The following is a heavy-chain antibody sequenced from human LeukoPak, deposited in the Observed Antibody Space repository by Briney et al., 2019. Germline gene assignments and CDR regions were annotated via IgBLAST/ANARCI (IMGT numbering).Heavy chain of an antibody. V-gene: IGHV3-7*01. D-gene: IGHD4-17*01. CDR3: AKGPLPTVTSPIDY. CDR2: IKQDGSEK. J-gene: IGHJ4*02. CDR1: GFTFSSYW. Sequence: SGGSLRLSCAASGFTFSSYWMSWVRQAPGKGLEWVANIKQDGSEKYYVDSVKGRFTISRDNAKNSLYLQMNSLRAEDTAVYYCAKGPLPTVTSPIDYWGQGTLVTVSS.